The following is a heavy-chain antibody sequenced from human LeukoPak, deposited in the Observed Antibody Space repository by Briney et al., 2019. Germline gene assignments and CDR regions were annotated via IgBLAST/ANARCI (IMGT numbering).Heavy chain of an antibody. Sequence: SVTLSLTCTVSGGSISSSSYYWGWIRQPPGKGLEWIGSIYYSGSTNYNPSLKSRVTISVDTSKNQFSLKLSSVTAADTAVYYCAREYYYDSSGYSYFDYWGQGTLVTVSS. J-gene: IGHJ4*02. CDR3: AREYYYDSSGYSYFDY. V-gene: IGHV4-39*07. CDR1: GGSISSSSYY. CDR2: IYYSGST. D-gene: IGHD3-22*01.